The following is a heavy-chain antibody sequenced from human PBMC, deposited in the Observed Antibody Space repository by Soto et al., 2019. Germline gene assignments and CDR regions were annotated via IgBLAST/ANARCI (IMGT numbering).Heavy chain of an antibody. CDR3: ARAVAGNCFDY. CDR2: ISPYNGNT. CDR1: GYSFSTYG. V-gene: IGHV1-18*01. D-gene: IGHD6-19*01. Sequence: ASVKVSCKASGYSFSTYGISWVRQAPGQGLEWMGWISPYNGNTNYAQKFQGWVTMTRDTSISTAYMELSRLRSDDTAVYYCARAVAGNCFDYWGQGTLVTVSS. J-gene: IGHJ4*02.